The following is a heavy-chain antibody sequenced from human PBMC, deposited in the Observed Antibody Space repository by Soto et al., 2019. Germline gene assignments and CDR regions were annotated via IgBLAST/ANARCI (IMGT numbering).Heavy chain of an antibody. Sequence: GGSLRLSCAASGFTFSSYSMNWVRQAPGKGLEWVSYISSSSSTIYYADSVKGRFTISRDNAKNSLDLQMNSLIPDDTAMYYCARRLVTSFGVVDRFVFGNWGQRTMVTVSS. D-gene: IGHD3-3*01. CDR2: ISSSSSTI. V-gene: IGHV3-48*01. CDR1: GFTFSSYS. J-gene: IGHJ4*01. CDR3: ARRLVTSFGVVDRFVFGN.